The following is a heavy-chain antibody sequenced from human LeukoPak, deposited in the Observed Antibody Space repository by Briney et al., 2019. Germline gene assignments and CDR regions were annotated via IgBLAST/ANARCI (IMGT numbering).Heavy chain of an antibody. Sequence: GASVKVSCKASGYTFTSYGISWVRQAPGQGLEWMGWISAYNGNTNYAQKLQGRVTITTDTSTSTAYMELRSLRSEDTAVYYCARDPTMTNYFDYWGQGTLVTVSS. J-gene: IGHJ4*02. CDR3: ARDPTMTNYFDY. CDR1: GYTFTSYG. D-gene: IGHD4-17*01. V-gene: IGHV1-18*01. CDR2: ISAYNGNT.